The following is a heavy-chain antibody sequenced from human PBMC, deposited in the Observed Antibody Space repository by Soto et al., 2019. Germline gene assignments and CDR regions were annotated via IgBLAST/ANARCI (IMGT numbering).Heavy chain of an antibody. V-gene: IGHV1-8*01. CDR1: GYTFTSYD. Sequence: QVQLVQSGAEVKKPGASVKVSCKASGYTFTSYDINWVRQATGQGLEWMGWMNPNSGNTGYAQKFQSRVTMTRNTSISTAYMELSSLRSEDTAVYYCVTLYCGGDCYSGGGNYWGQGTLVTVSS. CDR3: VTLYCGGDCYSGGGNY. J-gene: IGHJ4*02. CDR2: MNPNSGNT. D-gene: IGHD2-21*02.